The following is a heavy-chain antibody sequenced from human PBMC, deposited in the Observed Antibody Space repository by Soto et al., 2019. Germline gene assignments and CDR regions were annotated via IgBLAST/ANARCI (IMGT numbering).Heavy chain of an antibody. CDR3: ATPTVTTMAPGYGMDV. J-gene: IGHJ6*02. V-gene: IGHV3-48*03. D-gene: IGHD4-4*01. Sequence: SLRLSCSASVFTFSSYEMNWFRQAPGKGLEWVSYISSSGSTIYYADSVKGRFTISRDNAKNSLYLQMNSLRAEDTAVYYCATPTVTTMAPGYGMDVWGQGTTVTVSS. CDR1: VFTFSSYE. CDR2: ISSSGSTI.